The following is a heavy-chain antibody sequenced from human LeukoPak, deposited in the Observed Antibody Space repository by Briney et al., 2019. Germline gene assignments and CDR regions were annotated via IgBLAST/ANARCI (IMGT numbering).Heavy chain of an antibody. J-gene: IGHJ5*02. V-gene: IGHV3-33*06. CDR2: IWYDGSNK. CDR1: GFTFSSYG. Sequence: PGRSLRLSCAASGFTFSSYGMHWVRQAPGKGLEWVAVIWYDGSNKYYADSVKGRFTISRDNSKNTLYLQMNSLRAEDTAVYYCAKSRITMVRGVPLDPGGQGTLVTVSS. CDR3: AKSRITMVRGVPLDP. D-gene: IGHD3-10*01.